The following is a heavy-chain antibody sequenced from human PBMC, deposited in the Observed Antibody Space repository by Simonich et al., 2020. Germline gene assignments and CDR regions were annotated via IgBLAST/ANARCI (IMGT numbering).Heavy chain of an antibody. Sequence: QVQLQQWGAGLLKPSETLSLTCAVYGGSFSGYYRSWIRQPPGKGLEWIGEINHSERTNYNPSLKSRVTISVDTSKNQFSLKLSSVTAADTAVYYCARHLQLGPFDYWGQGTLVTVSS. D-gene: IGHD1-1*01. CDR1: GGSFSGYY. J-gene: IGHJ4*02. CDR2: INHSERT. V-gene: IGHV4-34*01. CDR3: ARHLQLGPFDY.